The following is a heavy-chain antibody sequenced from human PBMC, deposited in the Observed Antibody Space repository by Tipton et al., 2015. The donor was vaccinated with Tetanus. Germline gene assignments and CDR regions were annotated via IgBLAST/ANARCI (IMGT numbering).Heavy chain of an antibody. Sequence: LRLSCTVSGGSISSTSYYWAWIRQPPGKGLEWIGTMYNSGATYYNPSLKGRVTISGDTSKNLFSLTSVTASDTAVYYRARPEASGRARGFDIWGQGTKVTVSP. D-gene: IGHD3-10*01. J-gene: IGHJ3*02. V-gene: IGHV4-39*02. CDR2: MYNSGAT. CDR3: ARPEASGRARGFDI. CDR1: GGSISSTSYY.